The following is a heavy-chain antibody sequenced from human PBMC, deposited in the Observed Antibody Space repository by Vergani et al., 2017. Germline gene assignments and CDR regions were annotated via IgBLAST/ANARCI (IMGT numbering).Heavy chain of an antibody. Sequence: EVQLLESGGGLVQPGGSLRLSCAASGFTFSSYAMSWVRQAPGKGLEWVSRINSDGSSTSYADSVKGRFTISRDNAKNTLYLQMNSLRAEDTAVYYCARDPAAGGIDYWGQGTLVTVSS. D-gene: IGHD6-13*01. CDR1: GFTFSSYA. V-gene: IGHV3-74*01. J-gene: IGHJ4*02. CDR2: INSDGSST. CDR3: ARDPAAGGIDY.